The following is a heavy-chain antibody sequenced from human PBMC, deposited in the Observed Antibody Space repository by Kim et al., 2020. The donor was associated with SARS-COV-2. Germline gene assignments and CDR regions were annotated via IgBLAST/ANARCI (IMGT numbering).Heavy chain of an antibody. J-gene: IGHJ4*02. Sequence: FQGRVTMTRDTSTSTVYMELSSLRSEDTAVYYCARDWGGCGGDCYSGFDYWGQGTLVTVSS. CDR3: ARDWGGCGGDCYSGFDY. V-gene: IGHV1-46*01. D-gene: IGHD2-21*01.